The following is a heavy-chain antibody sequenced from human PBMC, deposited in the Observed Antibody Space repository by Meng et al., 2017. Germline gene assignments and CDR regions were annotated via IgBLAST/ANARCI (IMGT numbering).Heavy chain of an antibody. D-gene: IGHD6-13*01. CDR3: ARGGIAAALPWFDP. CDR2: IIPIFGTA. Sequence: VQGVPSGGEVKKPGCSVKVSCTASGGTFSSYAISWVRQAPGQGLEWMGGIIPIFGTANYAQKFQGRVTITTDESTSTAYMELSSLRSEDTAVYYCARGGIAAALPWFDPWGQGTLVTVSS. CDR1: GGTFSSYA. J-gene: IGHJ5*02. V-gene: IGHV1-69*05.